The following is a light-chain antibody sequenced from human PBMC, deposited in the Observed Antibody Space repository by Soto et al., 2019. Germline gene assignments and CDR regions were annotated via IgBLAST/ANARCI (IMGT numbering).Light chain of an antibody. J-gene: IGKJ1*01. Sequence: DIQMTQSPSTLSGSVGDRVTITCRASQTISSWLAWYQQKPGKAPKLLIYKASSLESGVPSRFSGSGSGTDFTLTISSLQPEDFATYYCQQSYSTLWTFGQGTKVDI. V-gene: IGKV1-5*03. CDR1: QTISSW. CDR3: QQSYSTLWT. CDR2: KAS.